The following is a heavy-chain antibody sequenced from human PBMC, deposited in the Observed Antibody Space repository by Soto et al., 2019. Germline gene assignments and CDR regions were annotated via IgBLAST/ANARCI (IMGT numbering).Heavy chain of an antibody. J-gene: IGHJ3*02. V-gene: IGHV1-69*13. CDR1: GGTFSSYA. CDR3: AREIRRDAAAPDAFDI. D-gene: IGHD6-13*01. CDR2: IIPIFGTA. Sequence: ASVKVSCKASGGTFSSYAISWVRQAPGQGLEWMGGIIPIFGTANYAQKFQGRVTITADESTSTAYMELSSLRSEDTAVYYCAREIRRDAAAPDAFDIWGQGTMVTVSS.